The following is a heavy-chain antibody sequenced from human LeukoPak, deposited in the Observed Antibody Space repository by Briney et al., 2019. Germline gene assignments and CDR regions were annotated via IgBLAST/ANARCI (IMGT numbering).Heavy chain of an antibody. V-gene: IGHV3-9*01. Sequence: GGSLRLSCAASGFTFSNYWVHWVRQAPGKGLEWVSGISWNSGSIVYADSVKGRFTISRDNAKNSLYLQMNSLRAEDTALYYCAKALKLGPFDYWGQGTLVTVSS. J-gene: IGHJ4*02. CDR2: ISWNSGSI. CDR3: AKALKLGPFDY. D-gene: IGHD7-27*01. CDR1: GFTFSNYW.